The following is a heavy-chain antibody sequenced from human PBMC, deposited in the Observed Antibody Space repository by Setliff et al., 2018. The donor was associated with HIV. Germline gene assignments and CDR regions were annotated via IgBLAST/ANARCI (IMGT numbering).Heavy chain of an antibody. CDR2: IRGTGGDT. CDR1: GFTFSNSL. D-gene: IGHD2-15*01. CDR3: AKTLVVVASPLDF. J-gene: IGHJ4*02. Sequence: PGGSLRLSCAASGFTFSNSLMTWVRQAPGKGLEWVSSIRGTGGDTYYSDSVKGRFTISRDNSKDTLYLQMSGLTAEDTAIYYCAKTLVVVASPLDFWGQGTLVTVSS. V-gene: IGHV3-23*01.